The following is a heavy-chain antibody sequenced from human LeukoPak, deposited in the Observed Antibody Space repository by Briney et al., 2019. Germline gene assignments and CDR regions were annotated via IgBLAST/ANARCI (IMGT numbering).Heavy chain of an antibody. CDR2: ISYDGSNK. J-gene: IGHJ4*02. Sequence: PGRSLRLSCAASGFSFSSYALHWVRQAPGKGLEWVAVISYDGSNKYYADSVKGRFTISRDNSKNTLYLQMNSLRAEDAAVYYCASAPRPYDSSGYFDYWGQGTLVTVSS. V-gene: IGHV3-30-3*02. D-gene: IGHD3-22*01. CDR1: GFSFSSYA. CDR3: ASAPRPYDSSGYFDY.